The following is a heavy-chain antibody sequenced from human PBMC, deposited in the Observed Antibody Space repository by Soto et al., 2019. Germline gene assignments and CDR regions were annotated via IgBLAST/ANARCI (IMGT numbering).Heavy chain of an antibody. J-gene: IGHJ5*02. CDR3: ARGPLRIQLGYNWFDP. D-gene: IGHD5-18*01. V-gene: IGHV4-31*03. CDR1: GGSISSGGNY. Sequence: QVQLQESGPGVVKPSQTLSLSCTVSGGSISSGGNYWSWIRQHPQKGLEWIGYIFSSGNTYYNPSLKSRISMSVDTSQNQFSLKLSSVTAADTAVYFCARGPLRIQLGYNWFDPWGQGTLVTVSS. CDR2: IFSSGNT.